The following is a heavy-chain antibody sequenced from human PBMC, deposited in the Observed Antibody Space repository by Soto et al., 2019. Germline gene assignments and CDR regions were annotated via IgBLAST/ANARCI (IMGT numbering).Heavy chain of an antibody. Sequence: QVQLVESGGGVVQPGRSLRLSCAASGFTFSSYAMHWVRQAPGKGLEWVAVISYDGSNKYYADSVKGRFTISRDNSKNTLYLQMNRRGAEDTAVYYCASGDSSGYYPFDYWGQGTLVTVSS. CDR3: ASGDSSGYYPFDY. V-gene: IGHV3-30-3*01. D-gene: IGHD3-22*01. CDR2: ISYDGSNK. J-gene: IGHJ4*02. CDR1: GFTFSSYA.